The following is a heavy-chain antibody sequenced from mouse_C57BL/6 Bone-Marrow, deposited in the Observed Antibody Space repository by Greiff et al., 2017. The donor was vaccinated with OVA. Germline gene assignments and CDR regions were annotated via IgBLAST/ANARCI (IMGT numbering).Heavy chain of an antibody. CDR1: GYTFTSYW. V-gene: IGHV1-64*01. Sequence: QVQLKQSGAELVKPGASVKLSCKASGYTFTSYWMHWVKQRPGPGLEWIGMIHPNSGSTNYNEKFKSKATLTVDKSSSTAYMQLSSLTSEDSAVYYCARGSLITTVVAPPFAYWGQGTLVTVSA. J-gene: IGHJ3*01. D-gene: IGHD1-1*01. CDR3: ARGSLITTVVAPPFAY. CDR2: IHPNSGST.